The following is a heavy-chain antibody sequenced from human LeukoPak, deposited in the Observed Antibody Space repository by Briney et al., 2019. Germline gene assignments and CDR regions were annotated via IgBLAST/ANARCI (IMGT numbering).Heavy chain of an antibody. J-gene: IGHJ5*02. CDR2: ISLDGSTE. CDR1: GFSLSNFQ. V-gene: IGHV3-30-3*01. Sequence: GGSLRLSCVASGFSLSNFQMYWVRQAPGKGLEWVSMISLDGSTEFYADSVKGRFTISRDTASNTMHLEMNNLRIEDTAVYYCMRDYMGWFDPWGQGSLVTVSS. D-gene: IGHD3-10*01. CDR3: MRDYMGWFDP.